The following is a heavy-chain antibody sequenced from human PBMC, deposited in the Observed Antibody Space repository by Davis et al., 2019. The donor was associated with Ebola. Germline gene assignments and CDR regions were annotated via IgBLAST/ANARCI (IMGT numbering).Heavy chain of an antibody. D-gene: IGHD2-8*01. CDR3: ARQESLYGWSDY. Sequence: GESLKISCKGSGYIFTDYWIDWVRQMPGKGLEWMGIIYPGDSDIRYSPSFQGQVTISVDRSIKTVYLQWKSLRASDTAKYYCARQESLYGWSDYWGQGTLVTVSS. J-gene: IGHJ4*02. CDR2: IYPGDSDI. CDR1: GYIFTDYW. V-gene: IGHV5-51*01.